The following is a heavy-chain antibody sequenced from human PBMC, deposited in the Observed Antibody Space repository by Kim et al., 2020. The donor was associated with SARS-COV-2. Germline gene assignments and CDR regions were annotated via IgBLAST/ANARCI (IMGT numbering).Heavy chain of an antibody. D-gene: IGHD2-2*01. V-gene: IGHV3-33*06. CDR3: AKHRYGYCSSTSCSGFDY. CDR2: IWYDGSNK. J-gene: IGHJ4*02. CDR1: GFTFSSYG. Sequence: GGSLRLSCAASGFTFSSYGMHWVRQAPGKGLEWVAVIWYDGSNKYYADSVKGRFTISRDNSKNTLYLQMNSLRAEDTAVYYCAKHRYGYCSSTSCSGFDYWGQGTLVTVSS.